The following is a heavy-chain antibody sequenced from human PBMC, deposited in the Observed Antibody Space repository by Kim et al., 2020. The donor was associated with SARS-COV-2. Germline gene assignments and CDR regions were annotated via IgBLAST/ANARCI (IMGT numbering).Heavy chain of an antibody. J-gene: IGHJ6*01. D-gene: IGHD3-10*01. CDR1: RFTFTQFG. CDR3: VKDYCSNSNFYGSYYYFY. Sequence: SLKISCAASRFTFTQFGMHWVRRAPGKGVEWVAYISYDGGLKHSPKSVKGRVTISRDNSKTALYLQMDSLRAEDTAEYYWVKDYCSNSNFYGSYYYFY. CDR2: ISYDGGLK. V-gene: IGHV3-30*18.